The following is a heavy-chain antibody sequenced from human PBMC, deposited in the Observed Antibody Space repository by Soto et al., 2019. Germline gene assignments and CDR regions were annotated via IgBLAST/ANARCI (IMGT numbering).Heavy chain of an antibody. CDR3: AAAAGPLYGMDV. CDR2: IVVGSGNT. CDR1: GFTFTSSA. D-gene: IGHD6-13*01. Sequence: GASVKVSCKASGFTFTSSAVQWVRQARGQRLEWIGWIVVGSGNTNYAQKFQERVTITRDMSTSTAYMELSSLRSEDTAVYYCAAAAGPLYGMDVWGQGTTVTVSS. V-gene: IGHV1-58*01. J-gene: IGHJ6*02.